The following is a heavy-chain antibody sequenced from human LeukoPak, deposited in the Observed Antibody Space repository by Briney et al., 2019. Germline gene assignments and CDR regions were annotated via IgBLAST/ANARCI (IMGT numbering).Heavy chain of an antibody. CDR3: ARLHYCRGGSFYSSIGLSFDT. V-gene: IGHV1-8*01. J-gene: IGHJ3*02. D-gene: IGHD2-15*01. CDR1: GYTFTSYD. Sequence: ASVKVSCKASGYTFTSYDINWVRQATGQGLEWMGWMNPNSGNTGYAQKFQGRVTMTRNTSISTAYMELSSLRSEDTAVYYCARLHYCRGGSFYSSIGLSFDTCGQGTMVTVSS. CDR2: MNPNSGNT.